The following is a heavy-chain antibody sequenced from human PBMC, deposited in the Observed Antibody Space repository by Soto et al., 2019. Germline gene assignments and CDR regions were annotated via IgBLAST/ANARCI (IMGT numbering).Heavy chain of an antibody. J-gene: IGHJ6*02. CDR1: GGSVSSGSYY. CDR2: IYYSGST. Sequence: SETLSLTCTGSGGSVSSGSYYWSWIRQPPGKVLGWVGYIYYSGSTDYTPSLQSRVTISVDTSKNQLSLKLSSVTAADTAVYYCARNGIAARLGYYYYGMDVWGQGTSVTVSS. D-gene: IGHD6-6*01. V-gene: IGHV4-61*01. CDR3: ARNGIAARLGYYYYGMDV.